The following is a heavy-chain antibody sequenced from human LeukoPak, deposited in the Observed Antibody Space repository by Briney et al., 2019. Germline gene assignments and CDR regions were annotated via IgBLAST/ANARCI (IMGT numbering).Heavy chain of an antibody. CDR2: IYPGDSDT. J-gene: IGHJ3*02. D-gene: IGHD6-6*01. CDR1: GYSFTSYW. CDR3: ARRRIAARPHDAFDI. Sequence: GESLKISCKGSGYSFTSYWIGWVRQMPGKGLEWMGIIYPGDSDTRYSPSFQGQVTISADKSISTAYLQWSSLKAPDTAMYYCARRRIAARPHDAFDIWGQGTMVTVSS. V-gene: IGHV5-51*01.